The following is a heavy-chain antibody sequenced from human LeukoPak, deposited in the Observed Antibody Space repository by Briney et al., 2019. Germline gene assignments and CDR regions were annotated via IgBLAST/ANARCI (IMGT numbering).Heavy chain of an antibody. Sequence: PGGSLRLSCAASGFTFSSYAMSWVRQAPGKGLEWVSAISGSGGSTYYADSVKGRFTISRDNSKNTLYLQMNSLRAEDTAVYYCAKATSILTGYYAFDYWGQGTLVSVSS. V-gene: IGHV3-23*01. D-gene: IGHD3-9*01. CDR1: GFTFSSYA. J-gene: IGHJ4*02. CDR2: ISGSGGST. CDR3: AKATSILTGYYAFDY.